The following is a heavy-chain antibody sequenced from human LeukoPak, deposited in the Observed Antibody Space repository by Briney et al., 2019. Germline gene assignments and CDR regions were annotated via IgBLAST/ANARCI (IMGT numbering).Heavy chain of an antibody. D-gene: IGHD2-15*01. CDR3: ARGLMGCSGGRCSRALSAY. CDR1: EFTFSNYE. Sequence: GGSLRLSCATSEFTFSNYEMTWVRQAPGKGLEWISYISDSGSFIYYADSVKGRFTSSRDNDKSSLYLQMNSLRVDDTAVYYCARGLMGCSGGRCSRALSAYWGQGTLVTVSS. V-gene: IGHV3-48*03. J-gene: IGHJ4*02. CDR2: ISDSGSFI.